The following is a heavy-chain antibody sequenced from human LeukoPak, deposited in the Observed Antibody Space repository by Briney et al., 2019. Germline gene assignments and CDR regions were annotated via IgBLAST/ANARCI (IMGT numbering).Heavy chain of an antibody. CDR1: GFTFSSYD. J-gene: IGHJ4*02. CDR3: ARGGVYSSSAPDY. D-gene: IGHD6-6*01. Sequence: PGGSLRLSCAASGFTFSSYDIHWVRQAPGKGLEWVAIVSYDGSNTYYADSVKGRFTISRDNSKNTLYLQMNSLRAEDTAVYYCARGGVYSSSAPDYWGQGTLVTVSS. CDR2: VSYDGSNT. V-gene: IGHV3-30*03.